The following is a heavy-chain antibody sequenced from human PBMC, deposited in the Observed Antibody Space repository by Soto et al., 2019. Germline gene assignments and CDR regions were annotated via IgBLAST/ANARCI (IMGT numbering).Heavy chain of an antibody. CDR2: IYYSGST. Sequence: SETLSLTCTVSGGSISSYYWSWIRQPPGKRLEWIGYIYYSGSTNYNPSLKSRVTISVDTSKNQFSLKLSSVTAADTAVYYCARAVSTVPAATYYYYYGMDVWGQGTTVTVS. CDR1: GGSISSYY. D-gene: IGHD2-2*01. V-gene: IGHV4-59*01. CDR3: ARAVSTVPAATYYYYYGMDV. J-gene: IGHJ6*02.